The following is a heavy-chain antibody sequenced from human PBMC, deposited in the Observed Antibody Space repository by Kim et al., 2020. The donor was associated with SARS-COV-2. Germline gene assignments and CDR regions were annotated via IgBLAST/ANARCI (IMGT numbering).Heavy chain of an antibody. CDR1: GGSISSSSYY. Sequence: SETLSLTCTVSGGSISSSSYYWGWIRQPPGKGLEWIGSIYYSGSTYYNPSLKSRVTISVDTSKNQFSLKLSSVTAADTAVYYCASGRAIAARRTGFDYWGQGTLVTVSS. V-gene: IGHV4-39*01. CDR3: ASGRAIAARRTGFDY. D-gene: IGHD6-6*01. CDR2: IYYSGST. J-gene: IGHJ4*02.